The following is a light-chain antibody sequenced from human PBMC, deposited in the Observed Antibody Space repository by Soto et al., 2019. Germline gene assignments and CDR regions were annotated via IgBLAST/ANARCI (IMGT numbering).Light chain of an antibody. J-gene: IGKJ1*01. Sequence: EIVLTQSPGTLSLSPGERATLSCRASESVSSYYIAWYQHKPGQAPRLLIYGPSTRATGIPDRFSASGSGKDFTLSIRRLEPEDSELYYSQQYTDSPLTFGQAPKVAIK. CDR2: GPS. V-gene: IGKV3-20*01. CDR1: ESVSSYY. CDR3: QQYTDSPLT.